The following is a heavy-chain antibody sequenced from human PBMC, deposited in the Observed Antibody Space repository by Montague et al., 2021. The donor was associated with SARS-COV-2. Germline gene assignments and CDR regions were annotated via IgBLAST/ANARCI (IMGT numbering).Heavy chain of an antibody. V-gene: IGHV4-61*02. Sequence: TLSLTCTVSGGSISSGSYYWSWIRQPAGKGLEWIGRIYTSGTTDYSFSLKSRVTISVDTSKNQFSLKLTSVTAADTAVYYCARAHRGSLVPLANWGQGSLVTVSS. CDR1: GGSISSGSYY. D-gene: IGHD3-16*01. CDR3: ARAHRGSLVPLAN. J-gene: IGHJ4*02. CDR2: IYTSGTT.